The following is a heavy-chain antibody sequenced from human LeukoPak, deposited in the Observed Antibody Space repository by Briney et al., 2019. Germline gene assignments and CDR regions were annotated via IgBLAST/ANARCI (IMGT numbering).Heavy chain of an antibody. CDR3: ARDTHGYSSSWSDAFDI. CDR1: GYTFTSYY. CDR2: IDPSGGST. Sequence: ASVKVSCQASGYTFTSYYMHWVRQAPGQGLEWMGIIDPSGGSTSYAQKFQGRVTMTRDMSTSTVYMELSSLRSEDTAVYYCARDTHGYSSSWSDAFDIWGQGTMVTVSS. J-gene: IGHJ3*02. D-gene: IGHD6-13*01. V-gene: IGHV1-46*01.